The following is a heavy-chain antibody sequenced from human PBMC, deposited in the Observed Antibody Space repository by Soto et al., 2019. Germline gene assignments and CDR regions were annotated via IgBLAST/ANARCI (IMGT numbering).Heavy chain of an antibody. Sequence: GGSLRLSCAASGFTYSSYAMSWVRQAPGKGLEWLSGISGSDDSTYYADSVKGRFTISRDNSKNTVYLQMNSLRAEDTAVYYCTRNPNYFDSPKDWGQGTMVTVSS. D-gene: IGHD3-22*01. V-gene: IGHV3-23*01. J-gene: IGHJ3*01. CDR3: TRNPNYFDSPKD. CDR1: GFTYSSYA. CDR2: ISGSDDST.